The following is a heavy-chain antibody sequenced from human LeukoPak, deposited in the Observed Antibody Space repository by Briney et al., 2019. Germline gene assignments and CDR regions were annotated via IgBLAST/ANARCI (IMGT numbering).Heavy chain of an antibody. J-gene: IGHJ4*02. Sequence: GASVKVSCKASGYTFTKYGISWVRQAPGQGLEWMAWISPYNYNTKYAQKFQGRVTMTTDTSTSTAYMELRSLRSDDTAVYYCAIVGPGELDPTFDHWGQGTLVTVSS. D-gene: IGHD1-26*01. CDR2: ISPYNYNT. CDR3: AIVGPGELDPTFDH. CDR1: GYTFTKYG. V-gene: IGHV1-18*01.